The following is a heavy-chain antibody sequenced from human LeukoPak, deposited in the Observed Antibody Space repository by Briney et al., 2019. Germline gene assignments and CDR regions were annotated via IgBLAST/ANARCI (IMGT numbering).Heavy chain of an antibody. D-gene: IGHD3-9*01. CDR1: GGSFSGYY. CDR2: INHSGST. J-gene: IGHJ6*04. V-gene: IGHV4-34*01. CDR3: ARGRLLDWDNYYYGMDV. Sequence: SETLSLTCAVYGGSFSGYYWSWIRQPPGKGLEWIGEINHSGSTNYNPSLKSRVTISVDTSKNQFSLKLSSVTAADTAVYYCARGRLLDWDNYYYGMDVWGKGTTVTVSS.